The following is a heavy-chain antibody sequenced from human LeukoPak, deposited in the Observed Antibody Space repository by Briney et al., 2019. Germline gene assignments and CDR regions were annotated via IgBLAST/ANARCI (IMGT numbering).Heavy chain of an antibody. D-gene: IGHD3-9*01. CDR3: ARFDILTGYEGFDP. CDR1: GYTFTSYD. CDR2: MNPNSGNT. V-gene: IGHV1-8*01. J-gene: IGHJ5*02. Sequence: ASVKVSCKASGYTFTSYDINWVRQATGQGLEWMGWMNPNSGNTGYAQKFQGRVTMTRNTSISTAYMELSSLRSEDTAVYYCARFDILTGYEGFDPWGQGTLVTVSS.